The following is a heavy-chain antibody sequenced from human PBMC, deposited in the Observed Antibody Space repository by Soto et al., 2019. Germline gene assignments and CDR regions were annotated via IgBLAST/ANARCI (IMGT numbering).Heavy chain of an antibody. CDR2: IYYSGST. J-gene: IGHJ6*02. D-gene: IGHD6-13*01. CDR3: ASSNIAAAGFYYYGMDV. V-gene: IGHV4-59*11. Sequence: SQTLSLTCTVSGGSISSHYWSWIRQPPGKGLEWIGYIYYSGSTNYNPSLKSRVTISVDTSKNQFSLKLSSVTAADTAVYYCASSNIAAAGFYYYGMDVWGRGTTVTVSS. CDR1: GGSISSHY.